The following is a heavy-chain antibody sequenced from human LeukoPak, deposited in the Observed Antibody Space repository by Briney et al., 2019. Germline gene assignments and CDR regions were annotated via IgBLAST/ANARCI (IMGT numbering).Heavy chain of an antibody. CDR3: ARDGYSCSSGWFDP. V-gene: IGHV4-4*07. CDR1: GGSISSYY. CDR2: IYTSGST. J-gene: IGHJ5*02. D-gene: IGHD6-6*01. Sequence: SETLSLTCTVSGGSISSYYWSWIRQPAGKGLEWIGRIYTSGSTNYNPSLKSRVTMSVDTSKNQFSLKLSSVTAADTAVYYCARDGYSCSSGWFDPWGQGTLVTVSS.